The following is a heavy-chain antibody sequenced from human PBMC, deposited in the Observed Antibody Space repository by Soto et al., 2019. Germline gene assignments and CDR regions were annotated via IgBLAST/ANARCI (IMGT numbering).Heavy chain of an antibody. CDR3: AYSGVGGWGNGYGCFDS. J-gene: IGHJ4*02. CDR1: GFSLTTRGVG. V-gene: IGHV2-5*02. Sequence: ASGPTLVNPTQTVTMTCTFSGFSLTTRGVGVGWIRQPPGKALEWLALIYWDDDSRYTSSLKSRLAITKDTSKNQVVLTMTNMEPVDTATYYCAYSGVGGWGNGYGCFDSWGQGTLVTVSS. D-gene: IGHD5-18*01. CDR2: IYWDDDS.